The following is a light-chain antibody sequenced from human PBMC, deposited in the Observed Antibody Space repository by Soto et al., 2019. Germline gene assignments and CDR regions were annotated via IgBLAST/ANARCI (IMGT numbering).Light chain of an antibody. CDR2: WAS. CDR3: QQYYSSQWT. J-gene: IGKJ1*01. Sequence: DIVMTQSPDSLAVSLGERATINCKSSQSVLYSSNNKNYLAWYQQKPGQPPKLLIYWASTRESGVPDRFSGSGSGTDFTRTISGLVAEDVEVSYCQQYYSSQWTFGQGTKVEIK. V-gene: IGKV4-1*01. CDR1: QSVLYSSNNKNY.